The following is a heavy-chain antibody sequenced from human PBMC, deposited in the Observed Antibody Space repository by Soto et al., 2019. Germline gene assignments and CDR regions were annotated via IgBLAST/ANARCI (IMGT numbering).Heavy chain of an antibody. J-gene: IGHJ5*02. V-gene: IGHV4-30-4*01. D-gene: IGHD6-6*01. CDR3: ARERPDGARLDP. Sequence: QVQLQESGPGLVKPSQTLSLTCTVSGGSISSGDYYWSWIRQPPGKGLEWIGYIYYSGSTYYNPSLKSRVNISVDPSKDQFSLKLSSVTAADPAVYYCARERPDGARLDPWGQGTLVTVSS. CDR2: IYYSGST. CDR1: GGSISSGDYY.